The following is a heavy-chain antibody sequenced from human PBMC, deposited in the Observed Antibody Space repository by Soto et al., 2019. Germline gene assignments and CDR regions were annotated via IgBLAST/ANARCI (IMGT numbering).Heavy chain of an antibody. CDR2: ISSSSATI. V-gene: IGHV3-48*02. D-gene: IGHD2-15*01. CDR3: ARDGGDCSGGTCYSNYFDC. CDR1: GFTFSSYG. J-gene: IGHJ4*02. Sequence: EVQLVESGGGLVQPGGSLRFSCAASGFTFSSYGMNWVRQAPGKGLEWVSYISSSSATIYYADSVKGRFTISRDNAKNSLYLQMNSLRDEDTAVCYCARDGGDCSGGTCYSNYFDCWGQGTLVTVSS.